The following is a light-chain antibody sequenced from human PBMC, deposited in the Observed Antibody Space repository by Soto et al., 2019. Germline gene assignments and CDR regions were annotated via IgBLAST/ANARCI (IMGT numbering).Light chain of an antibody. J-gene: IGKJ1*01. CDR2: DAS. CDR3: QQYNSLATWT. CDR1: QSISSW. V-gene: IGKV1-5*01. Sequence: DIQMTQSPSTLSASVGDRVTITCRASQSISSWLAWYQQKPGKAPKLLIYDASSLESGVPSRFSGSGSGTEFTLTISSLQPDDFATYYCQQYNSLATWTFGQGTKVDIK.